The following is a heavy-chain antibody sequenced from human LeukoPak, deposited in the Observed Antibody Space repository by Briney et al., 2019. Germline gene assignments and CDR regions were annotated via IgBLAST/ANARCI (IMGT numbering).Heavy chain of an antibody. V-gene: IGHV3-23*01. CDR1: GFTFSSYA. J-gene: IGHJ5*02. Sequence: GGSPRLSCAASGFTFSSYAMSWVRQAPGKGLEWVSAISGSGGSTYYADSVKGRFTISRDNSKNTLYLQMNSLRAEDTAVYYCAKAGLYCSGGSCYDWFDPWGQGTLVTVSS. CDR3: AKAGLYCSGGSCYDWFDP. D-gene: IGHD2-15*01. CDR2: ISGSGGST.